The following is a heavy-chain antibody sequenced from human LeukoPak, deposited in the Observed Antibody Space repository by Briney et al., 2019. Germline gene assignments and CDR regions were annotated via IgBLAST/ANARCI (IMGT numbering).Heavy chain of an antibody. CDR1: GFTFSSFE. CDR2: ISTSGSTI. J-gene: IGHJ5*02. CDR3: VRDETFSA. V-gene: IGHV3-48*03. Sequence: GGSLRLSCAASGFTFSSFEMNWVRQAPGTGLEWVSYISTSGSTIYYADSVKGRFTISRDNANNSLSLHMNGLRVEDAAIYYCVRDETFSAWGQGTLVTVST. D-gene: IGHD3-16*01.